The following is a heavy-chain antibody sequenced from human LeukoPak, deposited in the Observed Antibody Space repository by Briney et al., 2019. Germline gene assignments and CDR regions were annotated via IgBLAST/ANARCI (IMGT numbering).Heavy chain of an antibody. CDR2: IYHRGST. Sequence: SETLSLTCTVSGYSISNGYYWGWIRQPPGKGLEWVGSIYHRGSTYYNPSLTSRVTISLDRSKKKFSLKLTSVTAADTAVYFCARGAEYYAIWRGYAGYSDYWGQGISVAVSS. D-gene: IGHD3-3*01. J-gene: IGHJ4*02. V-gene: IGHV4-38-2*02. CDR3: ARGAEYYAIWRGYAGYSDY. CDR1: GYSISNGYY.